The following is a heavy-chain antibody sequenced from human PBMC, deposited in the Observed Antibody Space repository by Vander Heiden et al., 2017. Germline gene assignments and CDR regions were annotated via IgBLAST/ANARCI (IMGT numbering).Heavy chain of an antibody. CDR2: IYHSGNT. CDR1: GVSISVNNW. D-gene: IGHD3-3*01. Sequence: VQLQESGPGLVKPSGTMSPTCAVSGVSISVNNWWSWVRQTPGKGLEWIGEIYHSGNTNYNPSLQSRVSISLDKSKNQFSLTLTSVTAADTAMYYCAGDDLLSGIAYWGQGTLVTVSS. V-gene: IGHV4-4*02. J-gene: IGHJ4*02. CDR3: AGDDLLSGIAY.